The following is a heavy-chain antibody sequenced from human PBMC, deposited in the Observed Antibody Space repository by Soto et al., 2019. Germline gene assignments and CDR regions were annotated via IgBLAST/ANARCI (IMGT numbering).Heavy chain of an antibody. CDR1: GGTFSSYT. Sequence: QVQLVQSGAEVKKPGSSVKVSCKASGGTFSSYTISWVRQAPGQGLEWMGRIIPILGIANYAQKFQGRVTINADKSTSTAYMELSSLRSEDTAVYYCARGGSGGSCDYWGQGTLVTVSS. CDR3: ARGGSGGSCDY. CDR2: IIPILGIA. V-gene: IGHV1-69*02. D-gene: IGHD2-15*01. J-gene: IGHJ4*02.